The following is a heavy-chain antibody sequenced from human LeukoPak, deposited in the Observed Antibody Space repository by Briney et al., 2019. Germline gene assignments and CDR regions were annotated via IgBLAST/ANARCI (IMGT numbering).Heavy chain of an antibody. J-gene: IGHJ3*02. D-gene: IGHD2-15*01. V-gene: IGHV3-30*02. CDR2: IRYDGSNK. CDR3: AKGCCSGGSCCFDI. Sequence: GGSLRLSCAASGFTFSSYGMHWVRQAPGKGLKWVAFIRYDGSNKYYADSVKGRFTISRDNSKNTLYLQMNSLRAEDTAVYYCAKGCCSGGSCCFDIWGQGTMVTVSS. CDR1: GFTFSSYG.